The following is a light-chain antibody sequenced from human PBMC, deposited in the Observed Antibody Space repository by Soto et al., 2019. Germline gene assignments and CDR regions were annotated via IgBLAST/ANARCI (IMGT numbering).Light chain of an antibody. CDR1: QSVSSN. J-gene: IGKJ4*01. Sequence: EIVMTQSPATLSVSPGERATLSCRASQSVSSNLAWYQQKPGRAPRLLIYGASTRATGIPARFSGSGSGTEFTLTISSLQSEDFAVYYCQQYNRWPLTFGGGTTVEIK. CDR3: QQYNRWPLT. CDR2: GAS. V-gene: IGKV3-15*01.